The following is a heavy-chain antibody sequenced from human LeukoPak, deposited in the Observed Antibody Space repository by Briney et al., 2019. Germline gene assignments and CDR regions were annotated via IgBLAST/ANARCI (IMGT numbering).Heavy chain of an antibody. CDR3: VKTRWTAYCGDFDC. V-gene: IGHV3-23*01. CDR1: GFAFSSYA. D-gene: IGHD4-17*01. Sequence: SGGSLRLSCAASGFAFSSYAMIWVRQAPGKGLEWVSAICGAAGGTYYADSVEGRFTISRDNSRNTLYLQMDGLRADDTAVYYCVKTRWTAYCGDFDCWGQGTLVTVSS. J-gene: IGHJ4*02. CDR2: ICGAAGGT.